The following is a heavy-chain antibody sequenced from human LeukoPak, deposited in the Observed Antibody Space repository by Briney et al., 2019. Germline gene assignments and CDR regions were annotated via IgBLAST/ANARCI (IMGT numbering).Heavy chain of an antibody. CDR2: ISSSSSYI. V-gene: IGHV3-21*01. CDR1: GFTFSSYS. Sequence: PGGSLRLSCAASGFTFSSYSMNWVRQAPGRGLEWVSSISSSSSYIYYADSVKGRFTISRDNAKNSLYLQMNSLRAEDTAVYYCARAPWYYYDSSGYYYFDYWGQGTLVTVSS. D-gene: IGHD3-22*01. J-gene: IGHJ4*02. CDR3: ARAPWYYYDSSGYYYFDY.